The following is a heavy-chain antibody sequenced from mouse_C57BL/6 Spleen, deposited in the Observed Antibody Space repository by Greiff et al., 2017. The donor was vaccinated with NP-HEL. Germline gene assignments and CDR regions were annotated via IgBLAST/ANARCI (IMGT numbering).Heavy chain of an antibody. D-gene: IGHD2-4*01. CDR1: GYTFTSYW. V-gene: IGHV1-50*01. Sequence: VKLQQPGAELVKPGASVKLSCKASGYTFTSYWMQWVKQRPGQGLEWIGEIDPSDSYTNYNQKFKGKATLTVDTSSSTAYMQLSSLTSEDSAVYYCARFGGYDYDDYWGQGTTLTVSS. J-gene: IGHJ2*01. CDR3: ARFGGYDYDDY. CDR2: IDPSDSYT.